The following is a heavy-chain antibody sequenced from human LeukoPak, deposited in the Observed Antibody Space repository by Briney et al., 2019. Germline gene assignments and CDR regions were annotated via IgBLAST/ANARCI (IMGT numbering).Heavy chain of an antibody. D-gene: IGHD4-17*01. Sequence: PGGSLRLSCAASGFKFSDHYIDWVRQAPGKGLEWVSTISGSGGSTYYADSVKGRFTISRDNSKNTLYLQMDSLRAEDTAVYYCAKGAVTTFRDTFDIWGQGTMVTVSS. CDR3: AKGAVTTFRDTFDI. J-gene: IGHJ3*02. CDR1: GFKFSDHY. CDR2: ISGSGGST. V-gene: IGHV3-23*01.